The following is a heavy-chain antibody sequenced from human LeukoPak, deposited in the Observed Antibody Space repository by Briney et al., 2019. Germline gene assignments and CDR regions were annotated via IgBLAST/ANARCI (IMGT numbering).Heavy chain of an antibody. CDR3: ARVGIQLWEYYYYYYMDV. Sequence: SETLSLTCTVSGGSISSHYWSWIRQPPGKGLEWIGYIYYSGSTNYNPSLKSRVTISVDTSKNQFSLKLSSVTAADTAVYYCARVGIQLWEYYYYYYMDVWGKGTTVTVSS. J-gene: IGHJ6*03. V-gene: IGHV4-59*11. D-gene: IGHD5-18*01. CDR2: IYYSGST. CDR1: GGSISSHY.